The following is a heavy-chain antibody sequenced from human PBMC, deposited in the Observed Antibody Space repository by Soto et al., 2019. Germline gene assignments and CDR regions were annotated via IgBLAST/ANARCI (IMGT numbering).Heavy chain of an antibody. CDR3: ARQAYHYDTNSFGY. D-gene: IGHD3-22*01. V-gene: IGHV5-51*01. J-gene: IGHJ4*02. Sequence: ESLKISFKGSGYSFTTYWIGWVRQMPGKGLEWMGVIYPGDSDIRFSPSFQGQVTISADMSLSTAYLQWSSLRVSDTAMYYCARQAYHYDTNSFGYWGQGTLVTVSS. CDR2: IYPGDSDI. CDR1: GYSFTTYW.